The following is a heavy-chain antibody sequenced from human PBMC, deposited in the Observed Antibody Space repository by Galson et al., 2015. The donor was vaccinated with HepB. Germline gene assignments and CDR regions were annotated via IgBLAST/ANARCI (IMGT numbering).Heavy chain of an antibody. CDR1: GLTFSGSA. CDR3: TPAYCGGDCYFHQY. Sequence: SLRLSCAASGLTFSGSAMHWVRQASGKGLEWVGRIRSKAKSYATDYAASVKGRFIISRDDSKNTAYLQMNSLKPEDTAVYYCTPAYCGGDCYFHQYWGQGTLVTVSS. CDR2: IRSKAKSYAT. V-gene: IGHV3-73*01. D-gene: IGHD2-21*02. J-gene: IGHJ4*02.